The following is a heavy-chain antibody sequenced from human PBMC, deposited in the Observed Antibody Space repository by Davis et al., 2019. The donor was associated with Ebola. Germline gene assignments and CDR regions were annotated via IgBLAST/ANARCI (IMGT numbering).Heavy chain of an antibody. J-gene: IGHJ5*02. D-gene: IGHD6-13*01. CDR1: GYSFSGYY. CDR2: INPNSGDT. Sequence: ASVKVSCKASGYSFSGYYLYWVRQAPGQGLEWMGRINPNSGDTNYAQKFQGRVTMTSDTSITTAYMELSSLRSDDSAVYYCARDSAEGSSSWFLPWGQGTLVTVSS. CDR3: ARDSAEGSSSWFLP. V-gene: IGHV1-2*06.